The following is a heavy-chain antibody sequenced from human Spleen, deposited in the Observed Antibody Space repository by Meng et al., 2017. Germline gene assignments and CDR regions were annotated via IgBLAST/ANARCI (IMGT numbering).Heavy chain of an antibody. CDR3: ARGSFSSGWGI. V-gene: IGHV4-4*02. D-gene: IGHD6-19*01. CDR1: GGSISSSNW. CDR2: MSHSGGT. J-gene: IGHJ4*02. Sequence: QVHLQESGQGLVKPSGTLSLTCAVSGGSISSSNWWTWVRQPPGKGLDWIGEMSHSGGTNYNPSLKSRVTISLDESKNQFSLKLNSVTAADTAIYYCARGSFSSGWGIWGQGTLVTVSS.